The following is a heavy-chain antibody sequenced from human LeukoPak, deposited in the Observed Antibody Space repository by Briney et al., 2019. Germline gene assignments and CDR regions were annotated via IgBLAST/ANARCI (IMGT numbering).Heavy chain of an antibody. V-gene: IGHV4-61*08. CDR1: GGSISSSGYY. Sequence: SETLSLTCTASGGSISSSGYYWGWIRQPPGKGLEWIGYIYYSGSTNYNPSLKSRVTISVDTSKNQFSLKLSSVTAADTAVYYCARGHHVAAAVFDPWGQGTLVTVSS. J-gene: IGHJ5*02. D-gene: IGHD6-13*01. CDR3: ARGHHVAAAVFDP. CDR2: IYYSGST.